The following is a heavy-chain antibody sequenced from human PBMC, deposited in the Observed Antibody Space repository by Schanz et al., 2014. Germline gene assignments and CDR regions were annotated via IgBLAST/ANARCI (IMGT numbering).Heavy chain of an antibody. Sequence: EVVLVESGGGLIQPGGSLRLSCAVSGFSVSTNYMSWARQAPGKGLEWISSLYINAGSTRYADSVKGRFFISRDSSKNTLFLQMNSLRAEDTAVYFCARDGGRDGYNLAFDVWGQGTLVTVSS. CDR2: LYINAGST. J-gene: IGHJ3*01. CDR1: GFSVSTNY. D-gene: IGHD5-12*01. CDR3: ARDGGRDGYNLAFDV. V-gene: IGHV3-53*01.